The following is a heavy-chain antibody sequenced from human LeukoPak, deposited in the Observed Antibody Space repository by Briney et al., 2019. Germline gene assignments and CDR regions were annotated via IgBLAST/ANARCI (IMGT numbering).Heavy chain of an antibody. CDR3: VKDQDYESSGYSYYFDY. D-gene: IGHD3-22*01. Sequence: GGSLRLSCVDSGFTFRSYWMTWVRQAPGKGLEWVANTKQDDSEKYYVDSVKGRFSISRDNAKNSLYLQMNSLRAEDTAVYYCVKDQDYESSGYSYYFDYWGQGTLVTVSS. CDR1: GFTFRSYW. CDR2: TKQDDSEK. V-gene: IGHV3-7*03. J-gene: IGHJ4*02.